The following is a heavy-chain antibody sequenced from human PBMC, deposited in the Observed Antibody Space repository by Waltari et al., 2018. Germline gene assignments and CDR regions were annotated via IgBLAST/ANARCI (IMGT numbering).Heavy chain of an antibody. D-gene: IGHD6-13*01. J-gene: IGHJ4*02. Sequence: QVQLQESGPGLVKPSQPLSPVCSVPGGSIDSGSSYWTWVRQPAGQGLEWIWRVYHDGGSYYNPSFKNRVTISLDKSQNQFSLDLTSVTAADTAVYFCARDSSGWYFFDDWGQGKLVTVSS. CDR3: ARDSSGWYFFDD. V-gene: IGHV4-61*02. CDR1: GGSIDSGSSY. CDR2: VYHDGGS.